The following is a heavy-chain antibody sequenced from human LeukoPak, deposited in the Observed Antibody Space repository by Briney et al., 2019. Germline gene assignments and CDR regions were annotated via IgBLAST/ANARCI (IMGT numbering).Heavy chain of an antibody. Sequence: PGGSLRLSCAASGFTFSTYEMNWVRQARGKRLEWVSYISGSGGTTYYADSVKGRFTISRDNAKNSLYLQMNSLRAEDTAVYYCAQAAAGMSPTNYWGQGTLVTVSS. CDR2: ISGSGGTT. CDR1: GFTFSTYE. V-gene: IGHV3-48*03. D-gene: IGHD6-13*01. J-gene: IGHJ4*02. CDR3: AQAAAGMSPTNY.